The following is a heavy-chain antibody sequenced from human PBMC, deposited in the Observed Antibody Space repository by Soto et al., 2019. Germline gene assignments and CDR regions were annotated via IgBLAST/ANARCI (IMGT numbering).Heavy chain of an antibody. J-gene: IGHJ6*02. CDR3: ARLDCSGGSCYYAYYYGMDV. Sequence: EVQLVESGGGLVQPGGSLRLSCAASGFTFSSYWMSWVRQAPGKGLEWVANIKQDGSEKYYVDSVKGRFIISRDNAKNSLYLQMNSLRAEDTAVYYSARLDCSGGSCYYAYYYGMDVWGQGTTVTVSS. CDR1: GFTFSSYW. CDR2: IKQDGSEK. D-gene: IGHD2-15*01. V-gene: IGHV3-7*01.